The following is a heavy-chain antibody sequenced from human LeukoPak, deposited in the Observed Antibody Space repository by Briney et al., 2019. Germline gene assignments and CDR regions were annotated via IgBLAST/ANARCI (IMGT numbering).Heavy chain of an antibody. Sequence: GGSLRLSCAASGFTFSSYSMNWVRQAPGKGLEWVSSISSSSSYIYYADSVEGRFTISRDNAKNSLYLQMNSLRAEDTAVYYCAREGITMVRGVITPSFLGYGMDVWGQGTTVTVSS. D-gene: IGHD3-10*01. CDR2: ISSSSSYI. CDR3: AREGITMVRGVITPSFLGYGMDV. V-gene: IGHV3-21*01. J-gene: IGHJ6*02. CDR1: GFTFSSYS.